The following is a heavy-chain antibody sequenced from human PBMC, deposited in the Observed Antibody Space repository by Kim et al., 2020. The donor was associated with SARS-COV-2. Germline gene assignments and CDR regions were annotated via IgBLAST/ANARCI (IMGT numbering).Heavy chain of an antibody. J-gene: IGHJ6*02. CDR1: GGSLSDYY. Sequence: SETLSLTCAVYGGSLSDYYWSWIRQPPGKGLEWIGEINHRGSTNYNSSLNSRVTISLDTAKNQFSLILRSVTAADTAMYYCARGLIGSGVSSYDYGLDVWGLGTTVTVSS. D-gene: IGHD5-12*01. CDR2: INHRGST. CDR3: ARGLIGSGVSSYDYGLDV. V-gene: IGHV4-34*01.